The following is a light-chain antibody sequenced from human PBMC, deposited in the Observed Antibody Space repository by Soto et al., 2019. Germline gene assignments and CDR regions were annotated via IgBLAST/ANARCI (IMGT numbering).Light chain of an antibody. CDR3: QQFSSYPLT. V-gene: IGKV3-20*01. CDR2: DAS. Sequence: EFVLTQSRGTLSLSPGERATLSCRASQTVRNNYLAWYQQKPGQAPRLLIYDASSRATGIPDRFSGGGSGTDFTLTISRLEPEDFAVYYCQQFSSYPLTFGGGTKMDIK. J-gene: IGKJ4*01. CDR1: QTVRNNY.